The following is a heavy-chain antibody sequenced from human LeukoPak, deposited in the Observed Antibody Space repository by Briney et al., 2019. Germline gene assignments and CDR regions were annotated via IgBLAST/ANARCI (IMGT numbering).Heavy chain of an antibody. V-gene: IGHV4-59*12. CDR1: GGSISSYY. Sequence: SETLSLTCTVSGGSISSYYWSWIRQPPGKGLEWIGYIYYSGSTNYNPSLKSRVTISVDTSKNQFSLKLSSVTAADTAVYYCARGQRRYYFDYWGQGTLVTVSS. CDR2: IYYSGST. CDR3: ARGQRRYYFDY. J-gene: IGHJ4*02.